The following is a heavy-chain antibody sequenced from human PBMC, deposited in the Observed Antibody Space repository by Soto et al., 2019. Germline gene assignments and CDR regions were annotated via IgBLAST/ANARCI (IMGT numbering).Heavy chain of an antibody. J-gene: IGHJ4*02. CDR1: GFTFTSYG. D-gene: IGHD5-18*01. CDR2: ISYDGGLQ. V-gene: IGHV3-30*03. CDR3: VSDRGYGHASVPYS. Sequence: QAHLVESGGGVVQPGRSLRLSCAAPGFTFTSYGMHWVRQAPGTRLEWVAVISYDGGLQHYADSVKGRFTISRDNSKNMVLLQMNSLTAEDTAVYYCVSDRGYGHASVPYSWGQGTLVSVSS.